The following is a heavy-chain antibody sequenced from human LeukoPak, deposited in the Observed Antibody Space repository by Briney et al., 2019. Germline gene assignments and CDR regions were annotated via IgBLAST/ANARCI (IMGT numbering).Heavy chain of an antibody. Sequence: GGSLRLSCEASGFTFGTYGMTWVRQAPGKGLEWVSGITGSSTWTYYADSVKGQFTISRDDSKNTLQLQMHSLRAEDTAIYYCARELVSLGTGYFDLWGRGTLVTVSS. CDR1: GFTFGTYG. CDR2: ITGSSTWT. V-gene: IGHV3-23*01. D-gene: IGHD7-27*01. J-gene: IGHJ2*01. CDR3: ARELVSLGTGYFDL.